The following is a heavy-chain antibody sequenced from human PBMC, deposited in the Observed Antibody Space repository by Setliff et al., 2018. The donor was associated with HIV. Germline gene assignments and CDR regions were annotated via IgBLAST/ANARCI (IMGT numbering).Heavy chain of an antibody. J-gene: IGHJ3*02. CDR1: GASISSSSYY. D-gene: IGHD6-13*01. CDR3: ARRSSWYGDAFDI. CDR2: IYYSGST. V-gene: IGHV4-39*01. Sequence: PSETLSLTCTVSGASISSSSYYWDWIRQPPGKGLEWIGSIYYSGSTYYNPSLKRRVTISVDTSRNQFSLELSSVTAAHTAVYYCARRSSWYGDAFDIWGQGTMVTVSS.